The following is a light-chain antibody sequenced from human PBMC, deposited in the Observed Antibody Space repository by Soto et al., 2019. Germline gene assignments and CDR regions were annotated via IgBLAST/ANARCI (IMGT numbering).Light chain of an antibody. CDR2: DAS. J-gene: IGKJ3*01. Sequence: ISLAQSEATLSLSPAERATLAFSASHSVSTSLAWYQQKPGQAPRLLIYDASNRVTGIPARFSGSGSGTDFTLTIGSLEPEDFAVYYCQQRSNWTPLTFGPGTKVDIK. CDR3: QQRSNWTPLT. V-gene: IGKV3-11*01. CDR1: HSVSTS.